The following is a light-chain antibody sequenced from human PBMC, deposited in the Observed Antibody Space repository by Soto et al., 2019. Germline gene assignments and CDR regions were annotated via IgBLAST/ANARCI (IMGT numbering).Light chain of an antibody. CDR1: SFNN. V-gene: IGLV2-14*03. CDR2: DVS. CDR3: SSYSITTSLYV. J-gene: IGLJ1*01. Sequence: QSALTQPASVSGSLGQSITISCTGTSFNNVSWYQQHPGKAPKLIISDVSHRPSGVSHRFSGSQSADTAALTVSGLQPDDEADYFCSSYSITTSLYVFGTGTKVT.